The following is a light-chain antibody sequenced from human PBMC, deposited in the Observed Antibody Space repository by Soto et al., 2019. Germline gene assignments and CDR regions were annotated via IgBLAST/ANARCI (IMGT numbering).Light chain of an antibody. Sequence: DIQMTQSPSTRSAPQGDRPTITGRASRVINTCLAWYQQKPGNAPRLLTYTAPSLESGVPSRFSVSGSGTEFTLTISSLQPDDFATYYCHQHGSSPRTFGQGTKVEIK. CDR2: TAP. J-gene: IGKJ1*01. V-gene: IGKV1-5*03. CDR3: HQHGSSPRT. CDR1: RVINTC.